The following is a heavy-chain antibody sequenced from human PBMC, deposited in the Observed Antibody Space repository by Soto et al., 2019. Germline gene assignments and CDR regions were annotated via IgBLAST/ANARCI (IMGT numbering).Heavy chain of an antibody. J-gene: IGHJ4*02. CDR3: AKYCSSDVCFDY. Sequence: GGSLRLSCAASGFTLSSYMMNWVRQAPGQGLEWVSFISGSGDTKYYADSVKGRFTISRDNAKNSLYLQMSSLRDEDTAVYYCAKYCSSDVCFDYWGQGTLVTVSS. CDR1: GFTLSSYM. CDR2: ISGSGDTK. V-gene: IGHV3-48*02. D-gene: IGHD2-8*01.